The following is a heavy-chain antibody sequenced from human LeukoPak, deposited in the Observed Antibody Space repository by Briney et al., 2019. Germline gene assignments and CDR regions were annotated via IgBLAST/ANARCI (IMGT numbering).Heavy chain of an antibody. Sequence: ASVKVSCKASGHTFTGYYMHWVRQAPGQGLEWMGWINPNSGGTNYAQKFQGRVTMSRDTSISTAYMELSRLRSDDTAVYYCARVGDPGFYYFDYWGQGTLVTVSS. V-gene: IGHV1-2*02. CDR1: GHTFTGYY. CDR2: INPNSGGT. D-gene: IGHD1-14*01. J-gene: IGHJ4*02. CDR3: ARVGDPGFYYFDY.